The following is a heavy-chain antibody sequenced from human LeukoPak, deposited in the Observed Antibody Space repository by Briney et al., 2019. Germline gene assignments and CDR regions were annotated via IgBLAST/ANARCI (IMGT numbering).Heavy chain of an antibody. Sequence: ASVKVSCKASGYMFSTYDISWVRQAPGQGLEWMGWMSPNSGNTGYAQKFQGRVTITRNTSISTAYMELSSLRSEDTAVCYCAREPEYCSGGSCYEDAFDIWGQGTMVTVSS. J-gene: IGHJ3*02. D-gene: IGHD2-15*01. V-gene: IGHV1-8*03. CDR2: MSPNSGNT. CDR1: GYMFSTYD. CDR3: AREPEYCSGGSCYEDAFDI.